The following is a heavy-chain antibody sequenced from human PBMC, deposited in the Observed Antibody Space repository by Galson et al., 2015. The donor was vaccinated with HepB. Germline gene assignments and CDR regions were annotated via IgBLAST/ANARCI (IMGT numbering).Heavy chain of an antibody. Sequence: SLRLSCAASGLTVSNNYMSWVRQAPGRGLEWVSLIYSGGSTYYADSVKGRFTISRDSSKNTLYLQMNGLRAEDTAVYYCARVAHDSATRTDYRFDYWGLGTPVTVSS. J-gene: IGHJ4*02. D-gene: IGHD3-3*01. CDR1: GLTVSNNY. CDR2: IYSGGST. CDR3: ARVAHDSATRTDYRFDY. V-gene: IGHV3-53*01.